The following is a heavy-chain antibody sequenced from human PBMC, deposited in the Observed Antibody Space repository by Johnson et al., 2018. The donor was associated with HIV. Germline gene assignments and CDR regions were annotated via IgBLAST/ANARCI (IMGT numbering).Heavy chain of an antibody. CDR3: ARDFVAFGECTAFDI. CDR1: GITFTDAW. Sequence: QLVESGGGVVQPGRSLRLSCAVSGITFTDAWMSWVRQVPGKGLEWVSGINWNGGSKGYADSAKGRFTIPRDNARNSLYLQMNSLRADDTALYYCARDFVAFGECTAFDIWGQGTMVTVSS. D-gene: IGHD3-10*01. J-gene: IGHJ3*02. CDR2: INWNGGSK. V-gene: IGHV3-20*04.